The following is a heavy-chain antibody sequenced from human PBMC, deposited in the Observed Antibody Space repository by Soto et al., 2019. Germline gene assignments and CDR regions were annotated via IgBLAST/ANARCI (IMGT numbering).Heavy chain of an antibody. CDR1: GGAISSSNW. J-gene: IGHJ5*02. D-gene: IGHD5-12*01. CDR3: ARPGNWAYTGYDGARTYWSDT. V-gene: IGHV4-4*02. Sequence: SETLSLTCPVSGGAISSSNWRRRVRPPPGKALEWIGEIYHSGSTNYNPSLKSRVTISVDKSKNQFSLKLSSLTAAETAVPYCARPGNWAYTGYDGARTYWSDTGGQGSLV. CDR2: IYHSGST.